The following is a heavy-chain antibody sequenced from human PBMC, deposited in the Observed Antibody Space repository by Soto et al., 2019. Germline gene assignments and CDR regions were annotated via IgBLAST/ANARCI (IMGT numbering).Heavy chain of an antibody. J-gene: IGHJ6*02. V-gene: IGHV3-23*01. CDR1: GFAFSSYA. CDR3: AKRLQGGYYYYGMDV. Sequence: LRLSCAASGFAFSSYAMSWVRQAPGKGLEWVSAISGSGGSTYYADSVKGRFTISRDNSKNTLYLQMNSLRAEDTAVYYCAKRLQGGYYYYGMDVWGQGTTVTVSS. CDR2: ISGSGGST. D-gene: IGHD5-18*01.